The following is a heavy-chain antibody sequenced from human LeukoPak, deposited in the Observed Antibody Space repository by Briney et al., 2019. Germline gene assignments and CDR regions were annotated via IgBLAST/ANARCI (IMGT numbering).Heavy chain of an antibody. CDR1: GGSISSYY. V-gene: IGHV4-59*05. CDR3: ARPNQLLSHFDY. J-gene: IGHJ4*02. D-gene: IGHD2-2*01. Sequence: SETLSLTCTVSGGSISSYYWSWIRRPPGKGLEWIGSIYYSGSTYYNPSLKSRVTISVDTSKNQFSLKLSSVTAADTAVYYCARPNQLLSHFDYWGQGTLVTVSS. CDR2: IYYSGST.